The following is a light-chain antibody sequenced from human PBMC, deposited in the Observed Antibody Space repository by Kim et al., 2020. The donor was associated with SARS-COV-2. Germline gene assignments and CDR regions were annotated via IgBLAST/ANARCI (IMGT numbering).Light chain of an antibody. V-gene: IGLV2-14*04. CDR3: TSYASSGSWV. J-gene: IGLJ3*02. CDR1: TDDVGGYNW. CDR2: DVT. Sequence: QSISISCTGTTDDVGGYNWVSWYQQHPGEAPHLIIYDVTKRPSGVSDRFSGSKFGNTASLTVSGLQGEDEAVYFCTSYASSGSWVFGGGTKVTVL.